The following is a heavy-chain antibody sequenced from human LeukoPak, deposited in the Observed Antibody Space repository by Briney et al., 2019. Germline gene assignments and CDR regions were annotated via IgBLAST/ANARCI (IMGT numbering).Heavy chain of an antibody. J-gene: IGHJ4*02. CDR3: ARLEVGATTAFDY. D-gene: IGHD1-26*01. V-gene: IGHV4-39*01. CDR2: TYYSGST. Sequence: SETLSLTCTVSGGSIRSSYYYWGWIRQPLGKGLEWIGSTYYSGSTYYNPSLKSRVTISVDTSKNQFSLKLSSVTAADTAVYYCARLEVGATTAFDYWGQGTLVTVSS. CDR1: GGSIRSSYYY.